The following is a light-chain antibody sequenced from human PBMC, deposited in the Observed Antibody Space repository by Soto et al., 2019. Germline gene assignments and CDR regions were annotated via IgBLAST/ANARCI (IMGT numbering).Light chain of an antibody. V-gene: IGLV2-11*01. CDR3: CSYAGSYTLDV. J-gene: IGLJ1*01. Sequence: QSALTQPRSVSGSPGQSVTISCSGSSSDIGDYDYVSWYQQHPGKAPTLLIYDVTKRPSGVPDRFSGSKSGNTASLTISGLQAGDEADYYCCSYAGSYTLDVFGTGTKVTVL. CDR1: SSDIGDYDY. CDR2: DVT.